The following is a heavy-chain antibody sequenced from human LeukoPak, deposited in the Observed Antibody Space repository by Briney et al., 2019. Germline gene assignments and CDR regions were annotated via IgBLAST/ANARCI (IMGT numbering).Heavy chain of an antibody. Sequence: ASVKVSCKTSGYTFTSYGINWVRQAPGQGLEWMGWISAYNDKTNYAQKLQGRVTMTTDTSTSTVYMELRSLRSDDTAVYYCARDKGYCSSISCSALHGMGVWGQGTTVTVSS. J-gene: IGHJ6*02. V-gene: IGHV1-18*01. CDR2: ISAYNDKT. CDR1: GYTFTSYG. CDR3: ARDKGYCSSISCSALHGMGV. D-gene: IGHD2-2*01.